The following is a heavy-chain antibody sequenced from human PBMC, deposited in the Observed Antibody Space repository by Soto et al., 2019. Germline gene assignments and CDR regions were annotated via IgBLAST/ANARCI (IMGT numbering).Heavy chain of an antibody. CDR1: GFTFTSYA. D-gene: IGHD1-26*01. J-gene: IGHJ4*02. V-gene: IGHV3-23*01. CDR2: ISGSGSNT. CDR3: ERDRATFDY. Sequence: GGSLRLSCAASGFTFTSYAMSWVRLTPGKGLEWVSAISGSGSNTFYADSVRGRFTISRDNSKNTVFLQMNNLRAEDTAVYFCERDRATFDYWGQGTRVTVSS.